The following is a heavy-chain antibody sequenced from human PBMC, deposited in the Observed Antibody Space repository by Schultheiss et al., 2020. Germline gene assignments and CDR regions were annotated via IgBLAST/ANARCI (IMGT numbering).Heavy chain of an antibody. CDR1: GYTFTRFY. CDR3: ARVGDHDYGGHFDY. Sequence: ASVKVSCKASGYTFTRFYIHCVRQAPGQGLEWMGIVNPDTGGTSYAQKSQGRLTMTRDTSTSTVYMELSSLRSEDTAVYYCARVGDHDYGGHFDYWGQGTLVTVSS. V-gene: IGHV1-46*01. D-gene: IGHD4-23*01. J-gene: IGHJ4*02. CDR2: VNPDTGGT.